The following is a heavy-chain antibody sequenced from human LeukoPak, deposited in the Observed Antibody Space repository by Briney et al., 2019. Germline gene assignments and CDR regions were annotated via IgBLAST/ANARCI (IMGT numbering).Heavy chain of an antibody. CDR2: ISYDGSNK. J-gene: IGHJ6*04. D-gene: IGHD6-13*01. CDR1: GFTFSSYG. V-gene: IGHV3-30*18. Sequence: PGGSLRLSCAASGFTFSSYGMHWVRQAPGKGLEWVAVISYDGSNKYYADSAKGRFTISRDNSKNTLYLQMNSLRAEDTAVYYCAKDQYSSSWYGGYYYYYGMDVWGKGTTVTVSS. CDR3: AKDQYSSSWYGGYYYYYGMDV.